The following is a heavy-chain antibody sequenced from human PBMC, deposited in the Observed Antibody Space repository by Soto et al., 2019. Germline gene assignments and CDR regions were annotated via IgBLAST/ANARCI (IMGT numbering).Heavy chain of an antibody. Sequence: GESLKISCKGSGYSFTSYWISWVRQMPGKGLEWMGRIDPTDSYTNYSPSFQGHVTISAGKSISTAYLQWSSLKASDTAMYYCARIKSSSWSHDAFDIWGQGTMVTVSS. CDR1: GYSFTSYW. CDR3: ARIKSSSWSHDAFDI. J-gene: IGHJ3*02. D-gene: IGHD6-13*01. CDR2: IDPTDSYT. V-gene: IGHV5-10-1*01.